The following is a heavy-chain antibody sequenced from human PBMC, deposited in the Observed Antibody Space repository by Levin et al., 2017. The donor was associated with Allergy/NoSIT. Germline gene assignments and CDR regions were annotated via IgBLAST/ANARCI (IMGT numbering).Heavy chain of an antibody. D-gene: IGHD3-22*01. Sequence: PSETLSLTCTVSGGSISSGTYYWGWIRQPPGKGLEWIGSIYYSGSTYYNPSLKSRVTISVDTSKNQVSLKLSSVTAADTAVYYCARHNGGISLIAVWGQGTLVTVSS. CDR1: GGSISSGTYY. V-gene: IGHV4-39*01. CDR3: ARHNGGISLIAV. CDR2: IYYSGST. J-gene: IGHJ4*02.